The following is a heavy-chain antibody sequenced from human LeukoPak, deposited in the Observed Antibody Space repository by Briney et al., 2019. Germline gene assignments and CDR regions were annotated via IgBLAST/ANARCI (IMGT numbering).Heavy chain of an antibody. V-gene: IGHV5-51*01. CDR2: IYPGDSDT. CDR1: GCTFSSYW. CDR3: ARQNDFRLDY. J-gene: IGHJ4*02. Sequence: GESLKISCKGSGCTFSSYWIGWVRQMPGKGLEWMGIIYPGDSDTRYSPSLQGQVTISVDTSIGTAYLQWSSLKASDTAIYYCARQNDFRLDYWGQGTLVTVSS. D-gene: IGHD3-3*01.